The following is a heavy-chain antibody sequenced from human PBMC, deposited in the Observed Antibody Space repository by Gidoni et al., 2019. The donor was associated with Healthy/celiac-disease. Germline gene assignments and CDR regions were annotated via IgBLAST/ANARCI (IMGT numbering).Heavy chain of an antibody. CDR1: GFTFSSYW. V-gene: IGHV3-7*01. J-gene: IGHJ4*02. CDR3: AKFGEFIRGIYFDY. D-gene: IGHD3-10*01. CDR2: IKQDGSEK. Sequence: EVQLVESGGGLVQPGGSLSLSCAASGFTFSSYWMSWVRQAPGKGLEWVANIKQDGSEKYYVDSVKGRFTISRDNAKNSLYLQMNSLRAEDTAVYYCAKFGEFIRGIYFDYWGQGTLVTVSS.